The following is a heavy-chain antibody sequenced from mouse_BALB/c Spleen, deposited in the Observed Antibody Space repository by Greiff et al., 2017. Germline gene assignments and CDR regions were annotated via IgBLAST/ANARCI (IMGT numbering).Heavy chain of an antibody. CDR3: ARGIGADY. Sequence: QVQLKESGAELARPGASVKLSCKASGYTFTSYWMQWVKQRPGQGLEWIGAIYPGDGDTRYTQKFKGKATLTADKSSSTAYMQLSSLASEDSAVYYCARGIGADYWGQGTTLTVSS. CDR2: IYPGDGDT. V-gene: IGHV1-87*01. CDR1: GYTFTSYW. J-gene: IGHJ2*01. D-gene: IGHD3-1*01.